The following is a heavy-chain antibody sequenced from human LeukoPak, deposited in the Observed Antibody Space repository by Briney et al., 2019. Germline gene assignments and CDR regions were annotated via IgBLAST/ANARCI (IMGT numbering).Heavy chain of an antibody. CDR2: IYYSGSA. CDR3: ARDSYYDLLTGYYPYYYYGMDV. J-gene: IGHJ6*02. D-gene: IGHD3-9*01. V-gene: IGHV4-30-4*01. Sequence: SETLSLTCTVSGGSISSINYFWTWVRQPPGKGLEWIGYIYYSGSAYYNPTLAGRVAISLDTSKNQFSLKLHSVTAADTAVYYCARDSYYDLLTGYYPYYYYGMDVWGQGTTVTVYS. CDR1: GGSISSINYF.